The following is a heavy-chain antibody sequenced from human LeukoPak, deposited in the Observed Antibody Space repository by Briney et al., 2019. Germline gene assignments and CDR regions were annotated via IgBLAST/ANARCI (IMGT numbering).Heavy chain of an antibody. Sequence: SVKVSCKASGGTFSSYAISWVRQAPGQGLEWMGGIIPIFGTANYAQKFQGRVTITRDTSASTAYMELSSLRSEDTAVYYCARGGNYVWGSPDDYWGQGTLVTVSS. V-gene: IGHV1-69*05. CDR1: GGTFSSYA. CDR3: ARGGNYVWGSPDDY. D-gene: IGHD3-16*01. CDR2: IIPIFGTA. J-gene: IGHJ4*02.